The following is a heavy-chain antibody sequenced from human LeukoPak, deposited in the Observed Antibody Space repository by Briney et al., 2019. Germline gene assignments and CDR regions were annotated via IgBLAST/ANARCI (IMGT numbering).Heavy chain of an antibody. CDR2: IYYSGST. Sequence: SETLSLTCTVSGGSISSGGYYWSWIRQHPEKGLEWIGYIYYSGSTYYNPSLKSGVTISVDTSKNQFSLKVNSVTAADTAVYYCARAISGSTTWGQGTLVTVSS. D-gene: IGHD3-10*01. CDR1: GGSISSGGYY. J-gene: IGHJ5*02. CDR3: ARAISGSTT. V-gene: IGHV4-31*03.